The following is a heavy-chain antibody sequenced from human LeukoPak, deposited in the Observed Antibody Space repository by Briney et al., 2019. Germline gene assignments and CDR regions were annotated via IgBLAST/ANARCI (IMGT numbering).Heavy chain of an antibody. CDR3: AKVSGGGLYYDGMDV. V-gene: IGHV3-23*01. CDR2: ISGSGDNT. D-gene: IGHD1-14*01. J-gene: IGHJ6*02. Sequence: QPGGSLRLSCAASGFTFSSYAMSWVRQAPGKGLEWVSGISGSGDNTYYADSVKGRFTISRDNSKNTLYLQMNSLRAEDTAVYYCAKVSGGGLYYDGMDVWGQGTTVTVSS. CDR1: GFTFSSYA.